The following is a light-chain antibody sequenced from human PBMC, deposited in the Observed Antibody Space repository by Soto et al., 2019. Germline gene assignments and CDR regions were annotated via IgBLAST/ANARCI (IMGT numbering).Light chain of an antibody. J-gene: IGKJ1*01. V-gene: IGKV3-15*01. CDR2: DAS. Sequence: EIVLTQSPATLSVSPGERATLSCRASQSFSSNLAWYQQKPGRPPRFLIYDASTRATGIPARFSGSGSGTEFALTISSLQSEDFAVYYCQQYNNWPQTFGQGTKVDIK. CDR1: QSFSSN. CDR3: QQYNNWPQT.